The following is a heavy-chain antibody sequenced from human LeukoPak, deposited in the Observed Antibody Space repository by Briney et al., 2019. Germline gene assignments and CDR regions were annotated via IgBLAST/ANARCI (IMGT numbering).Heavy chain of an antibody. CDR1: GGSITSSIYN. Sequence: SETLSLTCTVSGGSITSSIYNWGWVRQPPGKGLEWIGTIYYNGNTYYNPSLKSRVTISVDTSKNQFSLNLSSVTAADTAVYFCARDSGRVTATGYFDPWGQGTLVAVSS. CDR3: ARDSGRVTATGYFDP. J-gene: IGHJ5*02. CDR2: IYYNGNT. V-gene: IGHV4-39*07. D-gene: IGHD3-10*01.